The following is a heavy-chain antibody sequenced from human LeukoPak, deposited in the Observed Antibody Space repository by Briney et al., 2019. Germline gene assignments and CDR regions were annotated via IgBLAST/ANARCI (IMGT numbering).Heavy chain of an antibody. Sequence: PGGSLRLSCAASGFTFSSYAMSWVRQAPGKGLEWVSAISGSGGSTYYADSVKGRLTISRDNSKNTLYLQMNSLRAEDTAVYYCAKGNEWELLRYFDYWGQGTLVTVSS. D-gene: IGHD1-26*01. J-gene: IGHJ4*02. CDR2: ISGSGGST. CDR3: AKGNEWELLRYFDY. V-gene: IGHV3-23*01. CDR1: GFTFSSYA.